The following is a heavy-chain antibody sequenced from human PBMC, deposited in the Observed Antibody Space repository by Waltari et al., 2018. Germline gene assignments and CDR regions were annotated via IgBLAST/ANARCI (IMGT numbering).Heavy chain of an antibody. Sequence: QVQLVQSGAEVKKPGSSVKVSCKASGGTFSSYAISWVRQAPGQGLEWMGRIIPILGTANYAPKFPGRVTSTADKSTSTAYMEVSSLRSEDTAVYYCARKSEGYYYGSGSYPDAFDIWGQGTMVTVSS. CDR1: GGTFSSYA. D-gene: IGHD3-10*01. CDR2: IIPILGTA. CDR3: ARKSEGYYYGSGSYPDAFDI. V-gene: IGHV1-69*08. J-gene: IGHJ3*02.